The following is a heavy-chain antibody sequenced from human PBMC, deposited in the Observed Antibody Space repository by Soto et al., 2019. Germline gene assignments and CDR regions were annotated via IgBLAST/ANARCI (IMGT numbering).Heavy chain of an antibody. Sequence: EVQLVESGGGLVQPGGSLRLSCAASGFTFSSYEMNWVRQAPGKGLEWVSYISSSGSTIYYADSVKGRFTISRDNAKNSPYLQMNSLRAEDTAVYYCARDAGSSGYSVYWGQGTLVTVSS. D-gene: IGHD3-22*01. J-gene: IGHJ4*02. V-gene: IGHV3-48*03. CDR2: ISSSGSTI. CDR1: GFTFSSYE. CDR3: ARDAGSSGYSVY.